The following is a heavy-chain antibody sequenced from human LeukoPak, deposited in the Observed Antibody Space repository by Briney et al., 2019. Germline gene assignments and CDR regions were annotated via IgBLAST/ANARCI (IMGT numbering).Heavy chain of an antibody. CDR1: GFTFSYYG. V-gene: IGHV3-23*01. CDR3: AKRQRYYFDY. J-gene: IGHJ4*02. CDR2: VNSGDGT. D-gene: IGHD1-1*01. Sequence: GGALRLSCAASGFTFSYYGMSWVRQAPGKGLEWVSSVNSGDGTYYADSVRGRFTISRDKSRNTLYLQMNSLRADDTAIYYCAKRQRYYFDYWGQGTLVTVSS.